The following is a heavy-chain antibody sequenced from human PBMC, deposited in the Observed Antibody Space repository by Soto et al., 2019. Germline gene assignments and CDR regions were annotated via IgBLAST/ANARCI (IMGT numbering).Heavy chain of an antibody. CDR3: AHRRIGVSQWNYGDFDY. J-gene: IGHJ4*02. V-gene: IGHV2-5*02. Sequence: QITLTESGPTLVKPTQTLTLTCTFSGFSLSTSGVGVGWIRQPPGKALEWLVIIYWDDDKRYNPSLRNRLSITQDTSKYQVVRTMTNVDPVDTATYFCAHRRIGVSQWNYGDFDYWGQGILVTVSS. CDR1: GFSLSTSGVG. D-gene: IGHD1-7*01. CDR2: IYWDDDK.